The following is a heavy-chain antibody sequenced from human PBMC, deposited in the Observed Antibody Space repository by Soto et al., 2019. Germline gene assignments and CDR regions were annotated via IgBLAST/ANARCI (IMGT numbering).Heavy chain of an antibody. D-gene: IGHD3-10*01. V-gene: IGHV3-7*01. CDR1: GFTFSSYW. CDR2: IKQDGSEK. Sequence: LSLTCAASGFTFSSYWMSWVRQAPGKGLEWVANIKQDGSEKYYVDSVKGRFTISRDNAKNSLYLQMNSLRAEDTAVYYCARDYYGSGSQTLETLYYYYMDVWGKGTTVTVSS. CDR3: ARDYYGSGSQTLETLYYYYMDV. J-gene: IGHJ6*03.